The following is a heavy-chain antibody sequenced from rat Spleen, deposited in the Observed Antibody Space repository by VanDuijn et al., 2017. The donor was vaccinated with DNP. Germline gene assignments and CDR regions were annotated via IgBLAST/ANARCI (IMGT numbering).Heavy chain of an antibody. D-gene: IGHD1-2*01. V-gene: IGHV5-20*01. CDR2: ISYDGGNT. CDR1: GFTFSDYY. J-gene: IGHJ3*01. Sequence: EVQLVESGGGLVQPGRSLKLSCAASGFTFSDYYMAWVRQAPTKGLEWVASISYDGGNTYYRDSVKGRFTISRDIAKDTLYLQMDSLRSEDTATYYCATQSFSIAAIWFPYWGQGTLVTVSS. CDR3: ATQSFSIAAIWFPY.